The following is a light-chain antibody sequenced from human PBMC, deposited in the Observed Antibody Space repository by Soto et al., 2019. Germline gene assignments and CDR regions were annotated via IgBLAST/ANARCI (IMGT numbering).Light chain of an antibody. CDR1: TSDVGSYNL. Sequence: QSVLTQPASVSGSPGQSITISCTGTTSDVGSYNLVSWYQLHPGKAPKLIIYEGSKRPSGVSNRFSGSKSGNTASLTISGLQAEDGADYYCCSYTSSSTLTFGTGTKVTVL. CDR3: CSYTSSSTLT. J-gene: IGLJ1*01. V-gene: IGLV2-14*02. CDR2: EGS.